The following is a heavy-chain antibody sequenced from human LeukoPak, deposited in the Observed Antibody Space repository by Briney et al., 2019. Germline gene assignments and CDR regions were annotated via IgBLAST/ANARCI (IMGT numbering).Heavy chain of an antibody. V-gene: IGHV1-46*01. J-gene: IGHJ4*02. D-gene: IGHD3-10*01. CDR2: INPSGGST. Sequence: ASVKVSCKASGYTFTSNYMHWVRQAPGQGLEWMGIINPSGGSTSYAQKFQGRVTMTRDTSTSTVYMELSSLRSEDTAVYYCARDAPVVRGVIIAFDYWGQGTLVTVSS. CDR3: ARDAPVVRGVIIAFDY. CDR1: GYTFTSNY.